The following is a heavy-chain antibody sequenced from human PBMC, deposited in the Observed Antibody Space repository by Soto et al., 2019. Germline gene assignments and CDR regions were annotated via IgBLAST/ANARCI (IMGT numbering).Heavy chain of an antibody. J-gene: IGHJ5*02. CDR3: ARESAAPSCIDR. CDR2: SYTRGTT. Sequence: PSETLSLTCTVSGGSITSNYWTWIRRTAGQGFEWLARSYTRGTTDDNPCLEGRRSMSLHPSKNQFSLSLASVNAADTGIYYCARESAAPSCIDRWGQGIRVTVSS. CDR1: GGSITSNY. V-gene: IGHV4-4*07. D-gene: IGHD6-6*01.